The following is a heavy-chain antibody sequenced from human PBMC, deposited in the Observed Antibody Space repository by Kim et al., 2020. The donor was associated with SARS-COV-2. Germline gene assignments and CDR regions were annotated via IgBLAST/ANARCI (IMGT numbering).Heavy chain of an antibody. D-gene: IGHD3-22*01. Sequence: KGRFTISRDNSKNTLYLQMNSLRAEDTAVYYCAKDRGITMIVAPLYYFDYWGQGTLVTVSS. CDR3: AKDRGITMIVAPLYYFDY. J-gene: IGHJ4*02. V-gene: IGHV3-23*01.